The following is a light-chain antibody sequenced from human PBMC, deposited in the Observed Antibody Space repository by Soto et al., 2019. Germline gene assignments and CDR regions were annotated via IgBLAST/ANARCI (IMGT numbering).Light chain of an antibody. CDR3: TSYTPTGALV. CDR2: EVR. Sequence: QSALTQPASVSGSPGQSITVSCTGTNTDVGGYNYVSWYQHRPGKAPRLMIYEVRNRLSGVSNRFSGSKSGKTASLTISGLQSEDEADYYCTSYTPTGALVFGSGTKLTVL. V-gene: IGLV2-14*01. CDR1: NTDVGGYNY. J-gene: IGLJ6*01.